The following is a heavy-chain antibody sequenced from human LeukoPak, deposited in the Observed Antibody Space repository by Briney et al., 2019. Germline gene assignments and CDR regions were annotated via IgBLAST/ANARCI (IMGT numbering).Heavy chain of an antibody. D-gene: IGHD4-23*01. CDR3: ARDPYGGNSPIDY. Sequence: ASVKVSCKASGYTFTGYYMHWVRQAPGQGLEWMGWINPNSGGTNYAQKFQGRVTMTRDTSISTAYMELSRLRSDDTAVYYCARDPYGGNSPIDYWGQGTLVTVSS. CDR2: INPNSGGT. V-gene: IGHV1-2*02. J-gene: IGHJ4*02. CDR1: GYTFTGYY.